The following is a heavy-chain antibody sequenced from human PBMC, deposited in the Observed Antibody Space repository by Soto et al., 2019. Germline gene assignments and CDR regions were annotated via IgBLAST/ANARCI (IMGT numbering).Heavy chain of an antibody. V-gene: IGHV1-58*01. D-gene: IGHD4-17*01. CDR1: GFTFTSSA. CDR2: IVVGSGNT. Sequence: QMQLVQSGPEVKKPGTSVKVSCKASGFTFTSSAVQWVRQARGQRLEWIGWIVVGSGNTNYAQKFQERVTITRDMSTSTAYMELSSLRSEDTAVYYCAAWSTTVTTFDYWGQGTLVTVSS. J-gene: IGHJ4*02. CDR3: AAWSTTVTTFDY.